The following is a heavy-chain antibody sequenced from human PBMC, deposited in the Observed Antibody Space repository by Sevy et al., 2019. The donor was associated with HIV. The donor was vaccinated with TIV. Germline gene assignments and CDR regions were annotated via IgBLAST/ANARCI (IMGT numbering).Heavy chain of an antibody. J-gene: IGHJ4*02. CDR3: AGLVGYYDILPGYTDY. Sequence: GGSLRLSCAASGFTFDDYGMSWVRQAPGKGLEWVSGINWNGGSTGYADSVKGRFTISRDNAKNSLYLQMNSLRAEDTALYYCAGLVGYYDILPGYTDYWGQGTLVTVSS. CDR2: INWNGGST. CDR1: GFTFDDYG. D-gene: IGHD3-9*01. V-gene: IGHV3-20*04.